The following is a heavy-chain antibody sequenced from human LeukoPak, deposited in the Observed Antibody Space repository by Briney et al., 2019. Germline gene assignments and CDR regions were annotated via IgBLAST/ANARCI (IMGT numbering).Heavy chain of an antibody. V-gene: IGHV3-7*01. CDR2: IKEDGSEK. Sequence: GGSLRLSCAASGFTFSSYWMSWVRQAPGKGLESVANIKEDGSEKYYVDSVKGRFTISRDNAKNSLYLQMNSLRAEDTAVYYCARADYYGSGSYYWKWGQGTLVTVSS. CDR1: GFTFSSYW. J-gene: IGHJ4*02. CDR3: ARADYYGSGSYYWK. D-gene: IGHD3-10*01.